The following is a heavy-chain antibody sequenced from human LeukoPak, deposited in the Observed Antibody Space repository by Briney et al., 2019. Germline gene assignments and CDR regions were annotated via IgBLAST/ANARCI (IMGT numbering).Heavy chain of an antibody. CDR3: AKDRIRTTIFGVVVWFDP. J-gene: IGHJ5*02. V-gene: IGHV3-23*01. Sequence: GGSLGLSCAASGFTFSSYAMSWVRQAPGKGLEWVSAISGSGGSTYYADSVKGRFTISRDNSKNTLYLQMNSLRAEDTAVYYCAKDRIRTTIFGVVVWFDPWGQGTLVTVSS. CDR1: GFTFSSYA. D-gene: IGHD3-3*01. CDR2: ISGSGGST.